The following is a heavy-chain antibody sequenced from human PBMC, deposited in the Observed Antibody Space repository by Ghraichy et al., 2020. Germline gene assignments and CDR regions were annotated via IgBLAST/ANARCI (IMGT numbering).Heavy chain of an antibody. J-gene: IGHJ5*02. CDR1: A. CDR2: SSGSGGST. Sequence: AVGWGGEGRGKGLEWGSASSGSGGSTYYADSVKGRFTISRDNSKNTLYLQMNSLRAEDTAVYYCAKGAAAAGTMDWFDPWGQGTLVTVSS. CDR3: AKGAAAAGTMDWFDP. V-gene: IGHV3-23*01. D-gene: IGHD6-13*01.